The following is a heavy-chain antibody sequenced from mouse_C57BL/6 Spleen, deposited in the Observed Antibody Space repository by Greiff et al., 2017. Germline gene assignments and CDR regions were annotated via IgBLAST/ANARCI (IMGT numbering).Heavy chain of an antibody. CDR2: IDPDTGGT. Sequence: QVQLQQSGAELVRPGASVTLSCKASGYTFTDYEMHWVKQTPVHGLEWIGAIDPDTGGTAYNQKFKGKAILTVDTSSSTAYMELRSLTSEDSAVYYCTRPYYGSSDYAMDYWGQGTSVTVSS. J-gene: IGHJ4*01. CDR3: TRPYYGSSDYAMDY. CDR1: GYTFTDYE. D-gene: IGHD1-1*01. V-gene: IGHV1-15*01.